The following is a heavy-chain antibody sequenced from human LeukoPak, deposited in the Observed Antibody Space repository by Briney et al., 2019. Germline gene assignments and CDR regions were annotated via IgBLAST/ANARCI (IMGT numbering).Heavy chain of an antibody. CDR2: ISSSGSTI. V-gene: IGHV3-11*04. CDR3: ARETDKNYGLYYFDY. CDR1: GFTFSDYY. J-gene: IGHJ4*02. Sequence: TGGSLRLSCAASGFTFSDYYMSWIRQAPGKGLEWVSHISSSGSTIYYADSPKGRFTISRDNAKNSLYLQMNSLRAEDTAVYYCARETDKNYGLYYFDYWGQGTLVTVSS. D-gene: IGHD4-17*01.